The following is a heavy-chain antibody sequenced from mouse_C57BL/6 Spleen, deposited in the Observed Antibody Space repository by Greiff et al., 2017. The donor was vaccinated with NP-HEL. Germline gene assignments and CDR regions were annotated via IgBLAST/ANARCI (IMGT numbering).Heavy chain of an antibody. Sequence: VQLQQSGPGLVKPSPSLSLSCSVSGYSITSCYYWNWIRQFPGNNLEWMGYISYDGSNNYNPSLKNRNSITRDTSKNQSFLKLNSVTTEDTATYYCARGSSFWYFDVWGTGTTVTVSS. CDR2: ISYDGSN. CDR3: ARGSSFWYFDV. CDR1: GYSITSCYY. D-gene: IGHD1-1*01. J-gene: IGHJ1*03. V-gene: IGHV3-6*01.